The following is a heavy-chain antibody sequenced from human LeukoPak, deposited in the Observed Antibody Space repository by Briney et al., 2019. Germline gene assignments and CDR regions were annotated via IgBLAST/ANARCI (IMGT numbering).Heavy chain of an antibody. CDR2: IEQDGSEK. CDR3: AKDLWFGELSY. V-gene: IGHV3-7*03. CDR1: GFTFSCYA. D-gene: IGHD3-10*01. J-gene: IGHJ4*02. Sequence: PGGSLRLSCAASGFTFSCYAMHWVRQAPGKGLEWVANIEQDGSEKYYVDSVKGRFTISRDNAKNSLDLQMNSLRAEDTAVYYCAKDLWFGELSYWGQGTLVTVSS.